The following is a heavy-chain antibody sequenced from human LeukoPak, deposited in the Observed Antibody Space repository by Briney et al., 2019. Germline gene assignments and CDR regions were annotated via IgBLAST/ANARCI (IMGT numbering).Heavy chain of an antibody. V-gene: IGHV4-34*01. CDR3: ARQGIPKYSGSRPRYGQKTGIDY. Sequence: SETLSLTCAVYGGSFSGYYWSWIRQPPGKGLEWIGEINHSGSTNYNPSLKSRVTISVDTSKNQFSLKLSSVTAADTAVYYCARQGIPKYSGSRPRYGQKTGIDYWGQGILVTVSS. J-gene: IGHJ4*02. D-gene: IGHD1-26*01. CDR2: INHSGST. CDR1: GGSFSGYY.